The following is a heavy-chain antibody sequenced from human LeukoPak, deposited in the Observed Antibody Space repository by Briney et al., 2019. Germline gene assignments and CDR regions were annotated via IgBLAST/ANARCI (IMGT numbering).Heavy chain of an antibody. D-gene: IGHD3-22*01. Sequence: PGGSLRLSCAASGFIFSSYAMSWVRQPPGKGLEWIGSIYYSGSTYYNPSLKSRVTISVDTSKNQFSLKLSSVTAADTAVYYCARHASGGDSAKPYYYDSSGIDYWGQGTLVTVSS. V-gene: IGHV4-39*01. CDR1: GFIFSSYA. J-gene: IGHJ4*02. CDR3: ARHASGGDSAKPYYYDSSGIDY. CDR2: IYYSGST.